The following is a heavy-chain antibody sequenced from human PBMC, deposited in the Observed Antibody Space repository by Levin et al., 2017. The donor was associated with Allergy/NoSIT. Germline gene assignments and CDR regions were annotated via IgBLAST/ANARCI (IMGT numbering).Heavy chain of an antibody. CDR2: INPSSGST. D-gene: IGHD2-2*01. V-gene: IGHV1-46*01. J-gene: IGHJ4*02. CDR1: GYTFTSDY. CDR3: ARTARFCSGTSCLDY. Sequence: ASVKVSCKASGYTFTSDYLHWVRQAPGHGFEWMGNINPSSGSTSYAENFQGRLTITRDTSTSTVYMDLRSLRSDDTAVYYCARTARFCSGTSCLDYWGQGSLVTVSS.